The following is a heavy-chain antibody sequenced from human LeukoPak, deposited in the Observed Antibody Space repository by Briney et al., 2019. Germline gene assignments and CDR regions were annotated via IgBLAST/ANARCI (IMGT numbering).Heavy chain of an antibody. CDR2: ISPTGSTT. CDR3: ARGPNSNWSGLDF. D-gene: IGHD6-6*01. Sequence: GGSLRLSCAASGFTFSSYAMSWVRQVPGKGLVWVSRISPTGSTTSYADSVKGRFTVSRDNAKNTLYLQVNNLRAEDTAVYYCARGPNSNWSGLDFWGQGTLLTVSS. CDR1: GFTFSSYA. J-gene: IGHJ4*02. V-gene: IGHV3-74*01.